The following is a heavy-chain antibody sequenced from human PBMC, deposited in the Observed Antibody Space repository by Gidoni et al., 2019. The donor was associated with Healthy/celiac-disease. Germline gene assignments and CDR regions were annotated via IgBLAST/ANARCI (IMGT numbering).Heavy chain of an antibody. CDR1: GGSISRGGYY. D-gene: IGHD2-2*01. CDR3: ARGPQYCSSTSCAYGMDV. Sequence: QVQLQESGPGLVKPSQTLYLTCTVSGGSISRGGYYWSWIRQHPGKGLEWIGYIYYSGSTYYNPSLKSRVTISVDTSKNQFSLKLSSVTAADTAVYYCARGPQYCSSTSCAYGMDVWGQGTTVTVSS. CDR2: IYYSGST. V-gene: IGHV4-31*03. J-gene: IGHJ6*02.